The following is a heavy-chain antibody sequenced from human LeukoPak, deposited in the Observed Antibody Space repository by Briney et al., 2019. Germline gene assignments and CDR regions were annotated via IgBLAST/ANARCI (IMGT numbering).Heavy chain of an antibody. J-gene: IGHJ6*03. CDR1: GFTFSSYA. CDR3: WKRVRGVIIYYYYYYMDV. V-gene: IGHV3-30-3*01. D-gene: IGHD3-10*01. CDR2: ISYDGSNK. Sequence: GGSLRLSCAASGFTFSSYAMHWVRQAPGKGLEWVAVISYDGSNKYYADSVKGRFTISRDNSKNTLYLQMNSLRAEDTAVYYFWKRVRGVIIYYYYYYMDVWGKGTTVTVSS.